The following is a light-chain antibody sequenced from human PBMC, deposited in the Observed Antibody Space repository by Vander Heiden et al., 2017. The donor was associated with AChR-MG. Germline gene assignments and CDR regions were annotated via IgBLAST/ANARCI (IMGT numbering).Light chain of an antibody. Sequence: EIVLTQSPGTLSLSPGERATLSCRASQNVGGSYLAWYQQKPGQAPRRLIYGASNRATGIPDRFSGSGSGTDFTLTISRLEPEDFAVFYCQQYGSSRAFGQGTRLEIK. CDR1: QNVGGSY. J-gene: IGKJ5*01. CDR3: QQYGSSRA. V-gene: IGKV3-20*01. CDR2: GAS.